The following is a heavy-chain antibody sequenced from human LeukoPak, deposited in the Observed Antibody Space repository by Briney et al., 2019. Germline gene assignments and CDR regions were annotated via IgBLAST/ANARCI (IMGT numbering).Heavy chain of an antibody. CDR2: ISAYSGNT. D-gene: IGHD4-17*01. V-gene: IGHV1-18*01. Sequence: ASVKVSCKASGGAFSSYAISWVRQAPGQGLEWMGWISAYSGNTNYAQKFQDRVTMTTDTSTSTAYMELRSLTSDDTAVYYCARGSRTTVLDYWGQGTLVTVSS. J-gene: IGHJ4*02. CDR1: GGAFSSYA. CDR3: ARGSRTTVLDY.